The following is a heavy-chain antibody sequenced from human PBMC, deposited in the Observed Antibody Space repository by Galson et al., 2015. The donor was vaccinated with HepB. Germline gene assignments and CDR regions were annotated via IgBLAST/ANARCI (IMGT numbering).Heavy chain of an antibody. J-gene: IGHJ4*02. CDR3: AREDPTVAVAVLDY. Sequence: SLRLFCAASGFTFSRHGMHWVRQAPGKGLEWVALIWYDGSNQYYGDSVKGRFTISRDNAKNTLYLQMSSLRVEDTAVYYCAREDPTVAVAVLDYWGQGTLVAVSS. D-gene: IGHD2-2*01. CDR2: IWYDGSNQ. V-gene: IGHV3-33*01. CDR1: GFTFSRHG.